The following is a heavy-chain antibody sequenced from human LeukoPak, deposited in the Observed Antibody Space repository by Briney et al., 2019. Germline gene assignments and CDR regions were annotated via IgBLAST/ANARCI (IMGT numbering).Heavy chain of an antibody. CDR2: INWNSASR. J-gene: IGHJ4*02. Sequence: GGSLRLSCAASGFAFNDYGMNWVRQVPGKGLEWVSGINWNSASRGYADSVKGRFSISRDNSKKSLYLEMRSLRAEDTAVYFCARDRIYYYDGSGYFEGPDYWGQGTLVTVSS. D-gene: IGHD3-22*01. V-gene: IGHV3-20*04. CDR3: ARDRIYYYDGSGYFEGPDY. CDR1: GFAFNDYG.